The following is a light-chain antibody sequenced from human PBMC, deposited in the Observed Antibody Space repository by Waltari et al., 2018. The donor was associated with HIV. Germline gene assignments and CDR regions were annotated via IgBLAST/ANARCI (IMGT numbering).Light chain of an antibody. V-gene: IGLV2-14*01. CDR3: SSYTTTSPYV. CDR2: EVS. J-gene: IGLJ1*01. Sequence: QSALTQPASVSGSPGQSITILCTGTSNDIGGYNYASWYQQHPDKAPKPIISEVSNPPSVVSYRYSGSKSAMPASLTISGLQAEGEADYYCSSYTTTSPYVFGTGTKHTVL. CDR1: SNDIGGYNY.